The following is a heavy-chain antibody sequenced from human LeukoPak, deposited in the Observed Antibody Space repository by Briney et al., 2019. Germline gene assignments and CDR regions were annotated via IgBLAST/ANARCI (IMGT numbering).Heavy chain of an antibody. V-gene: IGHV3-21*01. Sequence: GGPLILSCPASGLTSITYSWNGFGRPPGRGWEWFSSISISSGSIYYADSVKGRFTTSRDNTKNSLYLQMNSLRAEDTAVYYCARDGLWFGELLTAYYYYGMDVWGQGTTVTVSS. CDR3: ARDGLWFGELLTAYYYYGMDV. CDR2: ISISSGSI. D-gene: IGHD3-10*01. CDR1: GLTSITYS. J-gene: IGHJ6*02.